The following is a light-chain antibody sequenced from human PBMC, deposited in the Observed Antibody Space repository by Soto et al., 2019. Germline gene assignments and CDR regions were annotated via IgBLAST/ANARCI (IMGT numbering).Light chain of an antibody. J-gene: IGKJ2*01. CDR2: DAS. V-gene: IGKV3-20*01. CDR3: HQYGSSLPYT. Sequence: EIVLTQSPGTLSLSPGERATLSCRASQSITNNYLAWYQHKPGQAPRLLISDASRRATGIPDRFSGSGSGTDFTLTISRLEPEDFAVYYCHQYGSSLPYTFGQGTKLDIK. CDR1: QSITNNY.